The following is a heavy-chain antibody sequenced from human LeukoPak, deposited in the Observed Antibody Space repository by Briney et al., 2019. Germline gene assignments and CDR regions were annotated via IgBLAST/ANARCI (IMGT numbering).Heavy chain of an antibody. D-gene: IGHD5-24*01. J-gene: IGHJ6*03. CDR2: TYSSGNT. CDR1: GFTVSSSY. V-gene: IGHV3-53*01. Sequence: GGSLRLSCAASGFTVSSSYMNWVRQAPGKGLEWVSVTYSSGNTYYADSVKGRFTVSRDNSKNTLYLQMNSLRAEDTAVYYCARDPVATIADDYYYYMDVWGKGTTVTVSS. CDR3: ARDPVATIADDYYYYMDV.